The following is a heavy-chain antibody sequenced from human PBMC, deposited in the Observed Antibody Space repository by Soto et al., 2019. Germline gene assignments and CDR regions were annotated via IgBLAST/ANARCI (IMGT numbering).Heavy chain of an antibody. Sequence: QVQLQQWGAGLLKPSETLSLTCAVYGGSFSGYYWSWIRQPPGKGLEWIGEINHSGSTNYNPSLKSRVTISVDTSKNQFSLKLSSVTAADTAVYYCARVNPHTGTTERYYYYYYGMDVWGQGTTVTVSS. CDR2: INHSGST. V-gene: IGHV4-34*01. CDR1: GGSFSGYY. D-gene: IGHD1-1*01. CDR3: ARVNPHTGTTERYYYYYYGMDV. J-gene: IGHJ6*02.